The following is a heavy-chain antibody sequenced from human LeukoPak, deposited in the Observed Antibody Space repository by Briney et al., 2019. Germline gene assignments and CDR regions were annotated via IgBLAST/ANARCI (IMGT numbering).Heavy chain of an antibody. Sequence: ASVKVSCKASGYTFTSYYMHWVRQAPGQGLEWMGIINPSGGSTSYAQKFQGRVTMTRDMSTSTVYMELSSLRSEDTAVYYCARDRSYVSGGPSVAFDIWGQGTMVTVSS. V-gene: IGHV1-46*01. CDR2: INPSGGST. D-gene: IGHD3-16*01. CDR1: GYTFTSYY. CDR3: ARDRSYVSGGPSVAFDI. J-gene: IGHJ3*02.